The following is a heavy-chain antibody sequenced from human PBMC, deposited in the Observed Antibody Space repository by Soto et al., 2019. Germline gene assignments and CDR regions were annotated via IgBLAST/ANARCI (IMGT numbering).Heavy chain of an antibody. CDR1: GYTFTSCN. D-gene: IGHD6-13*01. V-gene: IGHV1-46*01. J-gene: IGHJ4*02. Sequence: QVQLVQSGAEVKKPGASVKVSCKASGYTFTSCNMHWVRQAPGQGLEWMGMINPSGGSTTYAQKFQGRVTMTRDTATSTVYMELNSLRSEDTVVYYCARDNRAAVGGNFDYWGQGTLVTVSS. CDR2: INPSGGST. CDR3: ARDNRAAVGGNFDY.